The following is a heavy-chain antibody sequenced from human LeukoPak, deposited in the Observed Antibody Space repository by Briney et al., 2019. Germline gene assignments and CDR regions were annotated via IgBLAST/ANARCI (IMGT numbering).Heavy chain of an antibody. CDR1: RFTFSTYW. J-gene: IGHJ4*02. D-gene: IGHD3-22*01. CDR3: ARGDYYDSSGLFDY. V-gene: IGHV3-74*01. Sequence: GGSLRLSCAASRFTFSTYWMHWVRHAPGKGLVWVSRINSDGSSTSYADSVKGRFTISRDNGKNTLYLQMNSLRAEDTAVYYCARGDYYDSSGLFDYWGQGTLVTVSP. CDR2: INSDGSST.